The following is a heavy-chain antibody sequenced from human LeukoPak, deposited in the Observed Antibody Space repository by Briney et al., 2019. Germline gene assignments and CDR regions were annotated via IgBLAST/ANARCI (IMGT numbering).Heavy chain of an antibody. V-gene: IGHV3-23*01. Sequence: GGSLRLSCAASGFTFSSYAMSWVRQAPGKGLEWVSAISGSGGSTYYADSVEGRFTISRDNSKNTLYLQMNSLRAEDTAVYYCAKDPDIVVVPAALDYWGQGTLVTVSS. CDR3: AKDPDIVVVPAALDY. J-gene: IGHJ4*02. D-gene: IGHD2-2*01. CDR2: ISGSGGST. CDR1: GFTFSSYA.